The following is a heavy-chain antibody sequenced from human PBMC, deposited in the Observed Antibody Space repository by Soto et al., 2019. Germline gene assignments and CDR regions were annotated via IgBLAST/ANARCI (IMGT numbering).Heavy chain of an antibody. Sequence: SEPLSLTCTVSGGSISSYYWTWIRQPPGKGLEWIGYIHYSGSTNYNPSLKSRVTISVDASKNHFSLKLSSVSAADTAVYYCARDSTYRGAFDIWGQGTMVTVSS. J-gene: IGHJ3*02. CDR2: IHYSGST. V-gene: IGHV4-59*01. D-gene: IGHD3-16*02. CDR3: ARDSTYRGAFDI. CDR1: GGSISSYY.